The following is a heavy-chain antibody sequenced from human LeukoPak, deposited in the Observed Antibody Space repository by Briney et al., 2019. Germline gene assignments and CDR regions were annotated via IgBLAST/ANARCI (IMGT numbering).Heavy chain of an antibody. V-gene: IGHV3-7*01. D-gene: IGHD2-2*02. CDR1: GFTFSSYW. CDR2: IKQDGSEK. J-gene: IGHJ4*02. Sequence: GGSLRLSCAASGFTFSSYWMSWVRQAPGKGLEWVANIKQDGSEKYYVDSVKGQFTISRDNAKNSLYLQMNSLRAEDTAVYYCAKDRWDIVVVPAAIDAYWGQGTLVTVSS. CDR3: AKDRWDIVVVPAAIDAY.